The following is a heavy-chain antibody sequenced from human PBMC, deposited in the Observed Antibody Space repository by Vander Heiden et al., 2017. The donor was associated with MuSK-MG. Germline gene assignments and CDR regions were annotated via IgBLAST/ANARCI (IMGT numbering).Heavy chain of an antibody. V-gene: IGHV1-69*01. D-gene: IGHD3-9*01. J-gene: IGHJ5*02. CDR1: GGTLSSYA. Sequence: QVQRVQSGAEVKKPGSAVKVSCKDSGGTLSSYAISWVRQASGQGLEWMGGIIPIFGTANYAQKFQGRVTITADESTSTAYMELSSLRSEDTAVYYCARTPYDILTVWQAGGFDPWGQVTLVTVSS. CDR3: ARTPYDILTVWQAGGFDP. CDR2: IIPIFGTA.